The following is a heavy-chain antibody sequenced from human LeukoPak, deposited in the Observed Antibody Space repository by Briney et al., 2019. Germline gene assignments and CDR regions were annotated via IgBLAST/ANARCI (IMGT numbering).Heavy chain of an antibody. J-gene: IGHJ4*02. CDR1: GFTFDDYA. Sequence: GGSLRLSCAASGFTFDDYAMHWVRQAPGKGLEWVSGISWNSGSIGYADSVKGRFTISRDNAKNSLYLQMNSLRAEDTALYYCAKDIAAAVYYYFDYWGQGTLVTVSS. D-gene: IGHD6-13*01. CDR3: AKDIAAAVYYYFDY. CDR2: ISWNSGSI. V-gene: IGHV3-9*01.